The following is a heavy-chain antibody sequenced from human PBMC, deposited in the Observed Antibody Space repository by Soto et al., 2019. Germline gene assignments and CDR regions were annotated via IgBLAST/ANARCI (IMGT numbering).Heavy chain of an antibody. CDR3: ARSGVTTSYGMDV. V-gene: IGHV2-26*01. Sequence: QVTLKESGPVLVKPTEPLTLTCTVSGFSLSNARMGVSWIRQPPGKALEWLAHIFSNDEKSYSTSLKSRLTSSKDTSKSQVVLTMTNMDPVDTATYYCARSGVTTSYGMDVWGQGTTVTVSS. CDR2: IFSNDEK. CDR1: GFSLSNARMG. J-gene: IGHJ6*02. D-gene: IGHD4-4*01.